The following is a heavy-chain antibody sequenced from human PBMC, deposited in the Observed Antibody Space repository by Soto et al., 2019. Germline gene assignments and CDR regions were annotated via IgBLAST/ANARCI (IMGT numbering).Heavy chain of an antibody. J-gene: IGHJ6*02. Sequence: GASVKVSCKASGGTFSSYAISWVRQAPGHGLEWMGGIIPIFGTANYAQKFQGRVTITADESTSTAYMELSSLRSEDTAVYYCASREPGVVVPAARPTYYCYGMDVWGQGTTVTVSS. CDR2: IIPIFGTA. D-gene: IGHD2-2*01. V-gene: IGHV1-69*13. CDR3: ASREPGVVVPAARPTYYCYGMDV. CDR1: GGTFSSYA.